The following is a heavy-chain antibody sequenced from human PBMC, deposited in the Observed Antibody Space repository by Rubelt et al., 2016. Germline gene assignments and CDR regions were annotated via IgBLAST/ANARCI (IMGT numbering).Heavy chain of an antibody. V-gene: IGHV3-74*01. Sequence: VSRSHGDGRSPTYTDSVKGRFTISRGDAKNTLYLQMNNLRPEDTAVYYCAKEMGIGSSGFDNWGQGTVVTVSS. CDR2: SHGDGRSP. CDR3: AKEMGIGSSGFDN. D-gene: IGHD6-6*01. J-gene: IGHJ4*02.